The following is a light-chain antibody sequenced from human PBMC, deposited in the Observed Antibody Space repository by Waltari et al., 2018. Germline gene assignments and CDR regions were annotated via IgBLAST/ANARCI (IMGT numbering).Light chain of an antibody. J-gene: IGKJ5*01. V-gene: IGKV4-1*01. CDR2: WAS. CDR3: QQYYSTPPT. Sequence: DIVMTQSPDSLAVSLGERATINCKSSQTLLYSSNNKNYLACYQQKPGQPPKLLIYWASARESGVPDRFSGSGSGTDFTLTISSLQAEDVAVYYCQQYYSTPPTFGQGTRLEIK. CDR1: QTLLYSSNNKNY.